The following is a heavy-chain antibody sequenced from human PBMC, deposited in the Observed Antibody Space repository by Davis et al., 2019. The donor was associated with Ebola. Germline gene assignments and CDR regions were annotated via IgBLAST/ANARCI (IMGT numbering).Heavy chain of an antibody. D-gene: IGHD2-2*01. Sequence: ASVKVSCKAFGYTFIYYYINWVRQTPGQGLEWMGRINPKSGATTYAQRFPGRVTMTRDTSSGTAYMDLGSLKSDDTAVYYCARGPAANAPLDYWGQGTLVTVSS. J-gene: IGHJ4*02. CDR1: GYTFIYYY. CDR2: INPKSGAT. V-gene: IGHV1-2*02. CDR3: ARGPAANAPLDY.